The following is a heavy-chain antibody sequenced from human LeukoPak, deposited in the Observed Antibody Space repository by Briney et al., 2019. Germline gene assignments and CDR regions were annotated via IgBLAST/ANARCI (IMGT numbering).Heavy chain of an antibody. Sequence: GRSLRLSCAASGFTFDDYAMHWVRQAPGKGLEWVSGISWNSGSIGYADSVEGRFTISRDNAKNSLYLQMNSLRAEDTALYYCAKDMFHYDSSSSAFDYWGQGTLVTVSS. V-gene: IGHV3-9*01. CDR1: GFTFDDYA. CDR2: ISWNSGSI. D-gene: IGHD3-22*01. CDR3: AKDMFHYDSSSSAFDY. J-gene: IGHJ4*02.